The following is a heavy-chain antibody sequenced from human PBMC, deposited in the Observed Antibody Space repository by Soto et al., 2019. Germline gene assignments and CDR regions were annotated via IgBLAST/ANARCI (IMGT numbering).Heavy chain of an antibody. CDR3: ARAFYGMDV. J-gene: IGHJ6*02. CDR1: GFSLSGTGMR. CDR2: IDWADTK. V-gene: IGHV2-70*04. Sequence: SGPTLVNPTQTLTLTCTVSGFSLSGTGMRVTWIRQPPGKALEWLARIDWADTKLYSTSLKTRLSISKNTSKNQVVLTMTNMDPADTATYYCARAFYGMDVWGPGTTVTVSS.